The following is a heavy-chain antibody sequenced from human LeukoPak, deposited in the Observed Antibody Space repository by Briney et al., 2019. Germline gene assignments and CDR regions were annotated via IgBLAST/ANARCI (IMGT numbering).Heavy chain of an antibody. D-gene: IGHD3-22*01. CDR2: SGST. CDR1: GYSISSGYY. CDR3: ATTTYYYDSGGYNLDY. V-gene: IGHV4-38-2*02. J-gene: IGHJ4*02. Sequence: SETLSLTCTVSGYSISSGYYWGWIRQPPGKGLEWIGSGSTYYNPSLKSRVTISVDTSKNQFSLKLNSLTAADTAVYYCATTTYYYDSGGYNLDYWGQGTLVTVSS.